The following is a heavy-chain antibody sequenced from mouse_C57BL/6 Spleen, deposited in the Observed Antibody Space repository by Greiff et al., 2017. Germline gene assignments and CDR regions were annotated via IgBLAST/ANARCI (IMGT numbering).Heavy chain of an antibody. V-gene: IGHV1-82*01. CDR2: IYPGDGDT. D-gene: IGHD2-1*01. J-gene: IGHJ4*01. Sequence: VKLMESGPELVKPGASVKISCKASGYAFSSSWMNWVKQRPGKGLEWIGRIYPGDGDTNYNGKFKGKATLTADKSSSTAYMQLSSLTSEDSAVYFCATYGNYVELGAMDYWGQGTSVTVSS. CDR3: ATYGNYVELGAMDY. CDR1: GYAFSSSW.